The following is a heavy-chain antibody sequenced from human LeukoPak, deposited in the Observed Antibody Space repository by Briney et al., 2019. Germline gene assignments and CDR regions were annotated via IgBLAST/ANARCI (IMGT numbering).Heavy chain of an antibody. CDR3: ARDNGYCSGRSCYIISGYSYGIDY. CDR2: INPNSGGT. D-gene: IGHD2-15*01. Sequence: ASVKVSCNASGSTFTGCYMHWVRQAPGQGLEWMGWINPNSGGTSYAQKFQGRVTMTRDTSISTAYMELSRLRSDDTAVYYCARDNGYCSGRSCYIISGYSYGIDYWGQGTLVTVSS. CDR1: GSTFTGCY. J-gene: IGHJ4*02. V-gene: IGHV1-2*02.